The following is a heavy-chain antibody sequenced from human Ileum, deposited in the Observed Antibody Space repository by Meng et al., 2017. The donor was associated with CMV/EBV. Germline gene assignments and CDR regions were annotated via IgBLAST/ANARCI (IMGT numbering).Heavy chain of an antibody. CDR2: VYRGGNA. D-gene: IGHD3-22*01. CDR1: GCSISRANW. CDR3: TTGSAYSPPGQFHQ. J-gene: IGHJ4*02. V-gene: IGHV4-4*02. Sequence: QLQLQESGPGLVKPSGTLSLTCAGSGCSISRANWWTWVRQTSWKGLEWIGEVYRGGNAMYNPSLQSRLTISVDDSTNQVSLRLRSVTAADTAMYYCTTGSAYSPPGQFHQWGQGTLVTVSS.